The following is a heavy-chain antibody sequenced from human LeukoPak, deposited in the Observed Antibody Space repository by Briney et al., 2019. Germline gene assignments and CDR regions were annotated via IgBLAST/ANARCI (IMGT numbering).Heavy chain of an antibody. CDR3: AKGKNTGSYLSHVDY. CDR2: ITWDGGST. V-gene: IGHV3-43*01. Sequence: GGSLRLSCAASGFTFDDYTMHWVRQAPGKGLEWVSLITWDGGSTYYADSVKGQFTISRDNSKNSLYLQMNSLRTEDTALYYCAKGKNTGSYLSHVDYWGQGTLVTVSS. D-gene: IGHD3-10*01. CDR1: GFTFDDYT. J-gene: IGHJ4*02.